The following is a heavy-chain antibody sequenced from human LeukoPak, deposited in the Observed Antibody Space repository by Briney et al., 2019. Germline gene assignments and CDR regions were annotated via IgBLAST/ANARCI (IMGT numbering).Heavy chain of an antibody. D-gene: IGHD1-26*01. CDR3: AKDQAGAILYFDY. J-gene: IGHJ4*02. Sequence: GGSLRLSCAASGFTFSSYGMSWVRQAPGKGLEWVSAISGSGGTTYYADSVKGRFTISRDNSKNTLYLQMSSLRAEDTALYYCAKDQAGAILYFDYWGQGTLVSASS. CDR1: GFTFSSYG. CDR2: ISGSGGTT. V-gene: IGHV3-23*01.